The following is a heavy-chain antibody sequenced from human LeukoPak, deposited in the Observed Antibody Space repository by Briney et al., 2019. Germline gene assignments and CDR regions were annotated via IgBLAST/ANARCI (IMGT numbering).Heavy chain of an antibody. CDR2: IGTGDDT. V-gene: IGHV3-13*01. Sequence: GGSLRLSCAASGFTFSTYDMHWVRHVTGKGLEWVSAIGTGDDTYYLGSVKGRFTISRENAKNVLYLQMSSLRAEDTAVYYCAAVYDYVWGSYRFDYWGQGTLVTVSS. CDR3: AAVYDYVWGSYRFDY. D-gene: IGHD3-16*02. CDR1: GFTFSTYD. J-gene: IGHJ4*02.